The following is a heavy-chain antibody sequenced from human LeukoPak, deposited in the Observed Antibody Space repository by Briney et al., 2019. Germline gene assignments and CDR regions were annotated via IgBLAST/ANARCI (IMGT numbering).Heavy chain of an antibody. V-gene: IGHV3-11*06. CDR1: GFRFRDYY. CDR3: ARDSAPAPAPTDY. D-gene: IGHD2-2*01. J-gene: IGHJ4*02. CDR2: ISRSSSKI. Sequence: GRSLRLSCAPSGFRFRDYYMSWFRQAPGRGLGWVSYISRSSSKIRYAESVKGRFSVSRDNAKNSLYLQMNSLRAEDTAVYYCARDSAPAPAPTDYWGEGTLVTVSS.